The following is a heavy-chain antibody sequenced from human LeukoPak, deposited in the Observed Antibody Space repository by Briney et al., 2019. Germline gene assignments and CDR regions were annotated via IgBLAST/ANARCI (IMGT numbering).Heavy chain of an antibody. V-gene: IGHV3-33*01. CDR2: IWYDGSNK. D-gene: IGHD6-13*01. CDR1: GFTFSSYG. Sequence: PGGSLRLSCAASGFTFSSYGMHWVRQAPGKGLEWVAVIWYDGSNKYHADSVKGRFTISRDNSKNTLYLQMNSLRAEDTAVYYCARGGNSSSEPGMDVWGQGTTVTVSS. J-gene: IGHJ6*02. CDR3: ARGGNSSSEPGMDV.